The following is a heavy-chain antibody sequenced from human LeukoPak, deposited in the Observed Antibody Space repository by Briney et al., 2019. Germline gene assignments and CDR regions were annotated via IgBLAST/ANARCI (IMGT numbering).Heavy chain of an antibody. D-gene: IGHD3-10*01. CDR1: GYTLTELS. CDR2: FDPEDGET. V-gene: IGHV1-24*01. CDR3: ATKLWFGELGPSYYFDY. Sequence: GASVKVSCKVSGYTLTELSMHWVRQAPGKGLEWMGGFDPEDGETIYAQKFQGRVTMTEDTSTDTAYMELSSLRSEDTAVYYCATKLWFGELGPSYYFDYWGQGTLVTVSS. J-gene: IGHJ4*02.